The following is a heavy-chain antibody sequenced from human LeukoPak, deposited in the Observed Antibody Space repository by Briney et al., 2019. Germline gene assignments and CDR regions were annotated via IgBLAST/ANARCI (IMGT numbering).Heavy chain of an antibody. J-gene: IGHJ4*02. V-gene: IGHV3-23*01. Sequence: GGSLRLSCAASGFTFSSYAMSWVRQAPGKGLEWVSGLGGSGGPTYYAVSVKGRFTISRDTSKSTLYLQLNSLRAEDTAVYYCARLYYYDSSGYQKADYWGQGTLVTVSS. CDR2: LGGSGGPT. CDR1: GFTFSSYA. D-gene: IGHD3-22*01. CDR3: ARLYYYDSSGYQKADY.